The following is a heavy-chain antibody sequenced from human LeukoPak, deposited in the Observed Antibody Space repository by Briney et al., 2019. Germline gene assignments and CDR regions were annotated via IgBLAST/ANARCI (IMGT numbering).Heavy chain of an antibody. CDR2: IKKKSDGGTT. J-gene: IGHJ4*02. V-gene: IGHV3-15*01. D-gene: IGHD6-19*01. Sequence: GGSLRLSCAASGFTFSNAWVTWVRQAPGKGLEWVGHIKKKSDGGTTDYAAPVKGRFTISRDDSKDTLYLQMNSLKTEDTAVYFCTTVQQWLAQALGYWGQGTLVTVSS. CDR3: TTVQQWLAQALGY. CDR1: GFTFSNAW.